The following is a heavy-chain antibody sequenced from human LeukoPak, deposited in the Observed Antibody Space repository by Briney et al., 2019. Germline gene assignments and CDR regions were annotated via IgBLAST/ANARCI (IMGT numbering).Heavy chain of an antibody. CDR2: IIPIFGTA. CDR3: ASPGDYGGNSAHY. Sequence: SVKVSCKASGGTFSSYAISWVRQAPGQGLEWMGGIIPIFGTANYAQKFQGRVTITADESTSTAYMELSSLRSEDTAVYYCASPGDYGGNSAHYWGQGTLVTVSS. J-gene: IGHJ4*02. V-gene: IGHV1-69*13. D-gene: IGHD4-23*01. CDR1: GGTFSSYA.